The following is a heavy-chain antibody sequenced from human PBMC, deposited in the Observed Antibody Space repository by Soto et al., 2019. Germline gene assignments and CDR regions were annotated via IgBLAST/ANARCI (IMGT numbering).Heavy chain of an antibody. Sequence: SETLSLTCAVSSGSISSSNWWSWVRQPPGKGLEWIGEIYHSGSTNYNPSLKSRVTISVDKSKNQFSLKLSSVTAADTAVYYCARFGYCSSTSCYGFAPWGQGTLVTVSS. J-gene: IGHJ5*02. CDR2: IYHSGST. CDR1: SGSISSSNW. CDR3: ARFGYCSSTSCYGFAP. D-gene: IGHD2-2*03. V-gene: IGHV4-4*02.